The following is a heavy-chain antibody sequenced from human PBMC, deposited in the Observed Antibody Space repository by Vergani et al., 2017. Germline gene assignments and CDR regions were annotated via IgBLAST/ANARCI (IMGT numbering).Heavy chain of an antibody. CDR3: ARSYSGYDYNWFDP. Sequence: QVQLVQSGAEVKTPGASVKVSCKASGYTFTSYDINWVRQATGQGLEWMGWMNPNSGNTGYAQKFQGRVTITRNTSISTAYMELSSLRSEDTAVYYCARSYSGYDYNWFDPWGQGTLVTVSS. D-gene: IGHD5-12*01. CDR1: GYTFTSYD. J-gene: IGHJ5*02. V-gene: IGHV1-8*03. CDR2: MNPNSGNT.